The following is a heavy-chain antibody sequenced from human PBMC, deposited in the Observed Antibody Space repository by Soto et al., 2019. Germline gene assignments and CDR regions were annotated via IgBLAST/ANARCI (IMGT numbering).Heavy chain of an antibody. Sequence: ASVKVSCKASGYTFTSYYMHWVRQAPGQGLEWMGIINPSGGSTNYAQNFQGRVTMTRDTSSSTVYLEVISLKSEDTAVYYCARDPQGYCSGGRCYYLDYWGQGTLVTVSS. CDR1: GYTFTSYY. CDR3: ARDPQGYCSGGRCYYLDY. D-gene: IGHD2-15*01. V-gene: IGHV1-46*01. CDR2: INPSGGST. J-gene: IGHJ4*02.